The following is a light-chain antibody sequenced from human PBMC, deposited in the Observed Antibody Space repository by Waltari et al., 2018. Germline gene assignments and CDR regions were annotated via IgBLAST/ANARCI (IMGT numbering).Light chain of an antibody. Sequence: AIQLTQSPSSLSASTGDRVTITCRASQGVGSCLAWYQHKSGKAPKLLLYAASCLEAEVPSRFGGSGSGTEFTLTISCLQPEDFASYFCQQYYSYPVTFGQGTRV. V-gene: IGKV1-8*01. J-gene: IGKJ1*01. CDR3: QQYYSYPVT. CDR1: QGVGSC. CDR2: AAS.